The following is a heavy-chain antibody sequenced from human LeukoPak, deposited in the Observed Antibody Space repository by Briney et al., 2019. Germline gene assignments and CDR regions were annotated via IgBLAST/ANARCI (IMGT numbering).Heavy chain of an antibody. V-gene: IGHV3-23*01. CDR2: ISGSGGST. CDR1: GFTFSSYA. D-gene: IGHD6-19*01. Sequence: PGGSLRLSCAASGFTFSSYAMSWVRQAPGKGLEWVSAISGSGGSTYYADSVKGRFTISRDNSKNTLYLQMNSLRAEDTAVYYCAKDFSFGVGRLTTREISGFTKSSGWYGIYFDYWGQGTLVTVSS. CDR3: AKDFSFGVGRLTTREISGFTKSSGWYGIYFDY. J-gene: IGHJ4*02.